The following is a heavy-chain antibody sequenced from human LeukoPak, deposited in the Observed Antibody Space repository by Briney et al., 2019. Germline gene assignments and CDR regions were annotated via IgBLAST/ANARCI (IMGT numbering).Heavy chain of an antibody. CDR1: GGSIRSYY. D-gene: IGHD6-13*01. CDR2: IYYSGST. Sequence: SETLSLTCTVSGGSIRSYYWSWIRQPPGKGLEWIGYIYYSGSTYYNPSLKSRVTISVDTSKNQFSLKLSSVTAADTAVYYCARDTRKRGSSSWWREFDYWGQGTLVTVSS. V-gene: IGHV4-30-4*08. CDR3: ARDTRKRGSSSWWREFDY. J-gene: IGHJ4*02.